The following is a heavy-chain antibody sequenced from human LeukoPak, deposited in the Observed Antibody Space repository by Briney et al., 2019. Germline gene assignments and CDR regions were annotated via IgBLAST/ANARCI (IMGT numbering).Heavy chain of an antibody. Sequence: SQTLSLTCAVSGGSISSGGYSWSWIRRPPGKGLEWIGYIYHSGSTYYNPSLKSRVTISVDRSKNQFSLKLSSVTAADTAVYYCASGYSGYDRGKFDYWGQGTLVTVSS. J-gene: IGHJ4*02. D-gene: IGHD5-12*01. CDR2: IYHSGST. V-gene: IGHV4-30-2*01. CDR3: ASGYSGYDRGKFDY. CDR1: GGSISSGGYS.